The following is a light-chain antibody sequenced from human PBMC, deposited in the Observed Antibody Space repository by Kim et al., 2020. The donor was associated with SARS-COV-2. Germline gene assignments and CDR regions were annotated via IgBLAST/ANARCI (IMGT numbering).Light chain of an antibody. CDR2: GVS. CDR3: QQHVTSVT. J-gene: IGKJ4*01. CDR1: QSLSSNF. Sequence: EIVLTQSPGTLSLSPGESATLSCRASQSLSSNFLAWYQQKPGQAPRLLMYGVSSRATGIPDRFSGSGSGTDFTLTISRLEPEDFAVYFCQQHVTSVTFGGGTKLEI. V-gene: IGKV3-20*01.